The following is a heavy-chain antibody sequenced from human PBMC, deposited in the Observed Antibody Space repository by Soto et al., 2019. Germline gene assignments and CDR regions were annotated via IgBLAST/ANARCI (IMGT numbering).Heavy chain of an antibody. Sequence: GGSLRLSCAASGFTFSSYAMHWVRQAPGKGLEWVAVISYDGSNKYYADSVKGRFTISRDNSKNTLYLQMNSLRAEDTAVYSCARELGGKVAGNAFDIWGQGTMVTVSS. V-gene: IGHV3-30-3*01. CDR3: ARELGGKVAGNAFDI. CDR2: ISYDGSNK. D-gene: IGHD6-19*01. CDR1: GFTFSSYA. J-gene: IGHJ3*02.